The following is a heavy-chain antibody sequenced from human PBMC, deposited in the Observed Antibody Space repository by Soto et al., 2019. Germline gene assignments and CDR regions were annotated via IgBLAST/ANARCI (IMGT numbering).Heavy chain of an antibody. J-gene: IGHJ5*02. CDR2: IFTRDSET. Sequence: PGESLKISCKGSGYSFPSQWIGWVRQTPGKGLEWMGLIFTRDSETKTSPSFQGHVSFSVDNSINTVYLQWTSLKTTDTGIYFCARGYFDSGHGYDLWGQGTLVTVSS. V-gene: IGHV5-51*01. D-gene: IGHD3-10*01. CDR3: ARGYFDSGHGYDL. CDR1: GYSFPSQW.